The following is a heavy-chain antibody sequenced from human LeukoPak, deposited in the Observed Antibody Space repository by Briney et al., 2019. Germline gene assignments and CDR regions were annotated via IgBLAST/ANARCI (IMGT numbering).Heavy chain of an antibody. V-gene: IGHV3-30*18. J-gene: IGHJ6*02. Sequence: SGGSLRLSCAASEFTFSSYAMHWVRQAPGKGLEWVALVSNDGGDKYYADSVKGRFTISRDNSKNTLNLQMNSLRAEDTAIYYCAKLGQQLVSYYGMDAWGQGTTVTVSS. CDR3: AKLGQQLVSYYGMDA. CDR2: VSNDGGDK. D-gene: IGHD6-13*01. CDR1: EFTFSSYA.